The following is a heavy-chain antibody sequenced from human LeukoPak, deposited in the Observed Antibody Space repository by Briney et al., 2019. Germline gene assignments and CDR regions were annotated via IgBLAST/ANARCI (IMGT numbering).Heavy chain of an antibody. Sequence: PGGCLRLSCAASGFTVSSDYMSWVRQAPGKGLEWVSVIYRGGNTYYTDSVKGRFTISRDNSKNTLYLQMNTLRAEDTAVYYCARGHSSGWFFDYWGQGTLVTVSS. CDR2: IYRGGNT. D-gene: IGHD6-19*01. V-gene: IGHV3-53*01. J-gene: IGHJ4*02. CDR1: GFTVSSDY. CDR3: ARGHSSGWFFDY.